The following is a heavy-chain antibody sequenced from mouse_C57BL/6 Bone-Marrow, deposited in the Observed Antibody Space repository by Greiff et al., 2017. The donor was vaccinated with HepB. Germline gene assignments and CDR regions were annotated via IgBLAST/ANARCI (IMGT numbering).Heavy chain of an antibody. CDR3: TTLVSYYFDY. CDR2: IDPENGDT. V-gene: IGHV14-4*01. J-gene: IGHJ2*01. CDR1: GFNIKDDY. D-gene: IGHD6-2*01. Sequence: EVQRVESGAELVRPGASVKLSCTASGFNIKDDYMHWVKQRPEQGLEWIGWIDPENGDTEYASKFQGKATITADTSSNTAYLQLSSLTSEDTAVYYCTTLVSYYFDYWGQGTTLTVSS.